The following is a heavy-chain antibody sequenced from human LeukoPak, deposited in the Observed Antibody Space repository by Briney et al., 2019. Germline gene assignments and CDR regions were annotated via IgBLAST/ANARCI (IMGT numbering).Heavy chain of an antibody. CDR3: AKDPGASVSGFHMDV. V-gene: IGHV3-30*02. J-gene: IGHJ6*03. CDR2: IWSDGNNR. CDR1: GFTFRNYG. D-gene: IGHD2-8*02. Sequence: GGSLRLSCAAPGFTFRNYGMHWVRQATGKGLEWVSFIWSDGNNRFYADSVKGRFTISRDNSKNMLYWQMDSLRPEDTALYYCAKDPGASVSGFHMDVWGKGTTVIVSS.